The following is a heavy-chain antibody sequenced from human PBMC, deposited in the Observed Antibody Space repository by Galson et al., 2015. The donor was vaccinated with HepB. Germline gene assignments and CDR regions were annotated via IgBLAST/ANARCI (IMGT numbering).Heavy chain of an antibody. J-gene: IGHJ4*02. V-gene: IGHV1-69*13. D-gene: IGHD2-2*01. CDR1: GYTFTSYD. CDR3: ARDRPVKGYCSSTSCYGGVDY. CDR2: IIPIFGTA. Sequence: SVKVSCKASGYTFTSYDINWVRQATGQGLEWMGGIIPIFGTANYAQKFQGRVTITADESRSTAYMELSSLRSEDTAVYYCARDRPVKGYCSSTSCYGGVDYWGQGTLVTVSS.